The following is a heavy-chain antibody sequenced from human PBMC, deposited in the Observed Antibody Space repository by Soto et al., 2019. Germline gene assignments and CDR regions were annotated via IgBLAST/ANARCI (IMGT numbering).Heavy chain of an antibody. J-gene: IGHJ4*02. V-gene: IGHV3-7*01. CDR3: AKPYYYSSSAYYYFDS. Sequence: PGGSLRLSCAASGFTFSSYWMTWFRQAPGKGLEWVADMNQNGGEKYYVDSVKGRFTISRDNARTSLFLQMNSLRVEDTAVYYCAKPYYYSSSAYYYFDSWGQGTLVTVSS. D-gene: IGHD3-22*01. CDR1: GFTFSSYW. CDR2: MNQNGGEK.